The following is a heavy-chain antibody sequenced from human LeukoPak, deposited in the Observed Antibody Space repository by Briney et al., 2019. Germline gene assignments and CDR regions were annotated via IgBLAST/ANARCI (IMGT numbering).Heavy chain of an antibody. CDR2: IYYSGST. CDR1: GGSISSGGYY. D-gene: IGHD2-21*02. Sequence: SQTLSLTCTVSGGSISSGGYYWSWIRQHPGKGLEWIGYIYYSGSTYYNPSLKSRVTISVDTSKNQSSLKLSSVTAADTAVYYCARVSSDAVVVYWGQGTLVTVSS. V-gene: IGHV4-31*03. J-gene: IGHJ4*02. CDR3: ARVSSDAVVVY.